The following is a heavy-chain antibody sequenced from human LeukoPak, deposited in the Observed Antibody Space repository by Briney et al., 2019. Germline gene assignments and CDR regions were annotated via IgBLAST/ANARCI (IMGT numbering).Heavy chain of an antibody. Sequence: GGSLRLSCAASGFTVSSNYMTWVRQAPGKGLEWVSVIYSGGSTYYADSVKGRFTISRDNSKNTLYLQMNSLRAEDTAVYYCARGSITIFGVDTYGMDVWGQGTTVTVSS. D-gene: IGHD3-3*01. CDR3: ARGSITIFGVDTYGMDV. J-gene: IGHJ6*02. V-gene: IGHV3-66*01. CDR2: IYSGGST. CDR1: GFTVSSNY.